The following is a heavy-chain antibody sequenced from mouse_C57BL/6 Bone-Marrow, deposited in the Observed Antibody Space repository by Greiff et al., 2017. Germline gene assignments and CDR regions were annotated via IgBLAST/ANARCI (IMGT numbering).Heavy chain of an antibody. D-gene: IGHD1-3*01. V-gene: IGHV1-7*01. J-gene: IGHJ4*01. Sequence: VQRVESGAELAKPGASVKLSCKASGYTFTSYWMHWVKHRPGQGLEWIGYINPSSGYTKYNQKFKDKATLTADKSSSTAYMQLSSLTYEDSAVYYCAREAWIKASLYAMDYWGQGTSVTDSS. CDR1: GYTFTSYW. CDR2: INPSSGYT. CDR3: AREAWIKASLYAMDY.